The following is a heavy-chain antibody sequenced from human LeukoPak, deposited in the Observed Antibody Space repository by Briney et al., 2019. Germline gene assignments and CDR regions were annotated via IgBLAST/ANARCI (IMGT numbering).Heavy chain of an antibody. V-gene: IGHV1-69*06. CDR2: IIPIFDTA. D-gene: IGHD1-1*01. Sequence: SVKVSCKASGGTFSSYAISWVRQAPGQGLEWMGGIIPIFDTANYAQKFQGRVTITADKSTSTAYMELSSLRSGDTAVYYCARGKNWNDLTFDYWGQGTLVTVSS. CDR1: GGTFSSYA. J-gene: IGHJ4*02. CDR3: ARGKNWNDLTFDY.